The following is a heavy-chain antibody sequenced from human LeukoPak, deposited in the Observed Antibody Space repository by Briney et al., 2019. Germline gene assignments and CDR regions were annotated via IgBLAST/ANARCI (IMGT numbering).Heavy chain of an antibody. V-gene: IGHV3-53*01. J-gene: IGHJ6*03. CDR1: GFTVSSNY. Sequence: GGSLRLSCAASGFTVSSNYMSWVRQAPGKGLEWVSVIYSGGSTYYADSVKGRFTISRDNSKNTLYLQMNSLRAEDTAVYYCARGGGEPWSEYYYYMDVWGKGTTVTVSS. D-gene: IGHD3-16*01. CDR2: IYSGGST. CDR3: ARGGGEPWSEYYYYMDV.